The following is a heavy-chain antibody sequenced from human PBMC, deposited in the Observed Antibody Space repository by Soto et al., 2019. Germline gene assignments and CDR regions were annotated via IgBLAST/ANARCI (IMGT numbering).Heavy chain of an antibody. V-gene: IGHV1-58*02. CDR1: GFTFTSSA. D-gene: IGHD4-17*01. CDR2: IVVGSGNA. CDR3: AAESHTVTSYYYYYMDV. Sequence: SVKVSCKASGFTFTSSAMQWVRQARGQRLEWIVWIVVGSGNANYAQKFQERVTITSDMSTSTAYMELSSLRSEDTAVYYCAAESHTVTSYYYYYMDVWGKGTTVTVSS. J-gene: IGHJ6*03.